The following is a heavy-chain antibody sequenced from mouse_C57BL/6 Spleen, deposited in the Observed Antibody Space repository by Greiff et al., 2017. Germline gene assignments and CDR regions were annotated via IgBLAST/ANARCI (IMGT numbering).Heavy chain of an antibody. J-gene: IGHJ1*03. Sequence: QVQLQQPGAELVRPGTSVKLSCKASGYTFTSYWMHWVKQRPGQGLEWIGVIDPSDSYTNYNQKFKGKATLTVDTSSSTAYMQLSSLTSEDSAVYDCARLGGVLLDVWGTGTTVTVSS. CDR1: GYTFTSYW. V-gene: IGHV1-59*01. CDR3: ARLGGVLLDV. CDR2: IDPSDSYT. D-gene: IGHD1-1*01.